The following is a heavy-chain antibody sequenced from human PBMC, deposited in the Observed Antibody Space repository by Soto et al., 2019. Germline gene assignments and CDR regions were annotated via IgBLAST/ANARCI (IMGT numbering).Heavy chain of an antibody. CDR3: ARGVDGSTWGGY. D-gene: IGHD3-16*01. CDR1: AYSFTRYW. Sequence: GESLKISCKGSAYSFTRYWIGWVRQMPGKGLEYMGAIHPGNSDTRYSPSFQGQVTISADKSISTAYLQWSSLKASDTAMYYCARGVDGSTWGGYWGQGTQVTVSS. J-gene: IGHJ4*02. V-gene: IGHV5-51*01. CDR2: IHPGNSDT.